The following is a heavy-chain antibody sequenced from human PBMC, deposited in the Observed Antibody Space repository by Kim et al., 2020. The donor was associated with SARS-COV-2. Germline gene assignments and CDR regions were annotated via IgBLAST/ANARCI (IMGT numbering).Heavy chain of an antibody. CDR2: IYYSGST. D-gene: IGHD6-13*01. J-gene: IGHJ5*02. V-gene: IGHV4-59*08. CDR1: GGSISSYY. CDR3: ARRAQLTSYNWFDP. Sequence: SETLSLTCTVSGGSISSYYWSWIRQPPGKGLEWIGYIYYSGSTNSNPSLKSRVTISVDTSKNQFSLKLSSVTTADTAVYYCARRAQLTSYNWFDPWGQGTLVTVSS.